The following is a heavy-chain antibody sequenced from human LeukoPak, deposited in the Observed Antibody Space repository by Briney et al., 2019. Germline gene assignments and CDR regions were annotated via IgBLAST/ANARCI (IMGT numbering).Heavy chain of an antibody. D-gene: IGHD3-10*01. Sequence: PGGSLRLSCAASGFTVSSNYMSWVRQAPGKGLEWVSVIYSGGSTYYADSVKGRFTISRDNSKNTLYLQMNSLRAEDTAVYYCARDMVRGEGAFDIWGQGTMVTVSS. CDR3: ARDMVRGEGAFDI. CDR2: IYSGGST. J-gene: IGHJ3*02. CDR1: GFTVSSNY. V-gene: IGHV3-53*01.